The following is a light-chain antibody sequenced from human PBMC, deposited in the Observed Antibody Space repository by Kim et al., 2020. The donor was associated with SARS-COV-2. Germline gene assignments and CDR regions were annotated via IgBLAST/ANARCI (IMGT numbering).Light chain of an antibody. CDR1: SSDVGGYTA. J-gene: IGLJ2*01. CDR3: SSYTGTSTVI. Sequence: GQSITISCTGTSSDVGGYTAVSWYQQHPGKAPKLTIYDVIKRPSGVSNRFSGSKSGNTASLTISGLQAEDEADYYCSSYTGTSTVIFGGGTQLTVL. V-gene: IGLV2-14*04. CDR2: DVI.